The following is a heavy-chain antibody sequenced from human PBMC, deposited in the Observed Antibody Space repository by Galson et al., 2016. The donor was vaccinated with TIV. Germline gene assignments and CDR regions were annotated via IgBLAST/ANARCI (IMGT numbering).Heavy chain of an antibody. V-gene: IGHV1-69*13. Sequence: SVKVSCKASGGIFSTYAITWVRQAPGQGLEWMGRLISMFGTPNYAQKFQGRVTITADESRSTAYMALSSLRYEDTAVYYCAGLSGWLRNLDYYYYGMDVWGQGTTVTVSS. CDR1: GGIFSTYA. CDR3: AGLSGWLRNLDYYYYGMDV. J-gene: IGHJ6*02. D-gene: IGHD6-19*01. CDR2: LISMFGTP.